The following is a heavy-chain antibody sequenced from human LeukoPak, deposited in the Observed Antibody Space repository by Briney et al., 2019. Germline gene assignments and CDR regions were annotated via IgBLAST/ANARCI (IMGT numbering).Heavy chain of an antibody. CDR2: IYSGGST. J-gene: IGHJ2*01. Sequence: GGSLRLSCASSGFTVSSNYKSWVRQAPGEGLEWVSIIYSGGSTYYADSVRGRFTLSRDSSKNTLYLQMNNLSAEDTAVYYCATSYYDSSGYLYWYFDLWGRGTLVTVSS. V-gene: IGHV3-53*01. CDR1: GFTVSSNY. CDR3: ATSYYDSSGYLYWYFDL. D-gene: IGHD3-22*01.